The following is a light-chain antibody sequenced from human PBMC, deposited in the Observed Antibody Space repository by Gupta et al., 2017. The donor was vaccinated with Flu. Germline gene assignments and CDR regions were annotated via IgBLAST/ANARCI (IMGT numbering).Light chain of an antibody. CDR2: QDT. V-gene: IGLV3-1*01. Sequence: SYELTQPPSASVSPGQTASITCSGDKLGDKYTFWYQQKPGQSPVLVMYQDTKRPSGIPERFSGSNSGNTATLTISETQTMDEADYYCQAWDSSTYVFGSGTKVTVL. CDR3: QAWDSSTYV. CDR1: KLGDKY. J-gene: IGLJ1*01.